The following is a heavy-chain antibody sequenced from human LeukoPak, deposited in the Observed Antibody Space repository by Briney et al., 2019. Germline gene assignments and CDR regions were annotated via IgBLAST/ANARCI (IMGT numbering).Heavy chain of an antibody. V-gene: IGHV3-23*01. D-gene: IGHD6-13*01. Sequence: PGGSLRLSCAASGFTFSSYAMSWVRQAPGKGLEWVSAISGSGGSTYYADSVKGRFTISRDNSKNTLYLQMNSLRAEDTAVYYCAKDRVAAAGTGGKYDYWGQGTLVTVSS. J-gene: IGHJ4*02. CDR1: GFTFSSYA. CDR3: AKDRVAAAGTGGKYDY. CDR2: ISGSGGST.